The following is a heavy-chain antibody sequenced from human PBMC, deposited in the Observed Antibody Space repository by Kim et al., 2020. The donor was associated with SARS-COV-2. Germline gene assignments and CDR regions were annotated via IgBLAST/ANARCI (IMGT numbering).Heavy chain of an antibody. V-gene: IGHV4-34*01. J-gene: IGHJ4*02. Sequence: SETLSLTCAVYGGSFSGYYWSWIRQPPGKGLEWIGEINHSGSTNYNPSLKSRVTISVDTSKNQFSLKLSSVTSADTAVYYCARRGKIVAFPIWGQGTLVTVSS. CDR2: INHSGST. D-gene: IGHD5-12*01. CDR1: GGSFSGYY. CDR3: ARRGKIVAFPI.